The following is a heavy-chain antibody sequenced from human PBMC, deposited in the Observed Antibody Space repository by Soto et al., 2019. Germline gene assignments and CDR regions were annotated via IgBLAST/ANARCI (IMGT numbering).Heavy chain of an antibody. Sequence: SETLSLTCTVSGGSISSSSYYWGWIRQHPGKGLEWIGSIYYSGSTYYNPSLKSQVTISVDTSKNQFSLKLSSVTAADTAVYYCARTRLHSGKRLLWFGNNAFDIWGQGTMVTVSS. CDR1: GGSISSSSYY. CDR3: ARTRLHSGKRLLWFGNNAFDI. D-gene: IGHD3-10*01. CDR2: IYYSGST. V-gene: IGHV4-39*01. J-gene: IGHJ3*02.